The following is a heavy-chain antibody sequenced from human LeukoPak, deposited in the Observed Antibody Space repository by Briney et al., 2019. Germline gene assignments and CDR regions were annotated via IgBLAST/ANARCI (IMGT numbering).Heavy chain of an antibody. Sequence: ASVKVSCKASGYTXTDYYIHGVRQAPGQGLEWMAWINPYSGGTKFAQKFQGRVTMTRETSMSTAYMGLSRLASDDTALYDCPSWGTSGSYSANYWGQGTLVTGSS. J-gene: IGHJ4*02. CDR3: PSWGTSGSYSANY. V-gene: IGHV1-2*02. CDR1: GYTXTDYY. CDR2: INPYSGGT. D-gene: IGHD3-10*01.